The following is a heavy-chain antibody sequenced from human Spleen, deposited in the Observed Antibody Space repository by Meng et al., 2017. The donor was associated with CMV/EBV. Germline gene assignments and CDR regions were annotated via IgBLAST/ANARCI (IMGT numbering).Heavy chain of an antibody. Sequence: GESLKISCKASGYFFTAHWIAWVRQMPGKGLECMGIMYPGDSGDSDIRYSPSFEGQVTMSADKSSRTAYLQWSRLKASDTAIYYCVRHRRDGNAFDIWGQGTMVTVSS. CDR1: GYFFTAHW. CDR3: VRHRRDGNAFDI. J-gene: IGHJ3*02. CDR2: MYPGDSGDSDI. D-gene: IGHD1-1*01. V-gene: IGHV5-51*01.